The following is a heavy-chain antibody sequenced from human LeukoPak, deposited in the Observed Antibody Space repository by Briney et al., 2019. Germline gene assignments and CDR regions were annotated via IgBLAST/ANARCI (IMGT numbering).Heavy chain of an antibody. V-gene: IGHV4-59*08. CDR1: GASISSYY. Sequence: SETLSLTCNVSGASISSYYWSWMRQPPGKGLEWIGYICYSGDTDYNPSLRSRVTISVDTSKNQFSLKLSSVTAADTAVYYCARHTVAGGFDYWGQGTLVTVSS. D-gene: IGHD6-19*01. CDR2: ICYSGDT. CDR3: ARHTVAGGFDY. J-gene: IGHJ4*02.